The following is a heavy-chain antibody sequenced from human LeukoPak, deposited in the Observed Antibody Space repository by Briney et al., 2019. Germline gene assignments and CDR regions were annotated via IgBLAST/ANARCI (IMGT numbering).Heavy chain of an antibody. Sequence: GGSLRLSCAASGFTFSSYAMHWVRQAPGKGLEYVSAISSNGGSTYYANSVKGRFTISRDNSKNTLYLQMGSLRAEDMAVYYCARDRYYDSSGYQDYWGQGTLVTVSS. CDR2: ISSNGGST. J-gene: IGHJ4*02. CDR3: ARDRYYDSSGYQDY. CDR1: GFTFSSYA. V-gene: IGHV3-64*01. D-gene: IGHD3-22*01.